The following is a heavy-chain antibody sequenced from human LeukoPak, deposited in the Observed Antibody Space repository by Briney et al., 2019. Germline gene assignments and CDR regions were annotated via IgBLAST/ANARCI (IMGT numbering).Heavy chain of an antibody. CDR1: GGTFSSYA. D-gene: IGHD3-22*01. CDR3: ARVVITYSHYYFDY. CDR2: IIPIFVTA. V-gene: IGHV1-69*05. J-gene: IGHJ4*02. Sequence: ASVNVSCKASGGTFSSYAISWVRQAPGQGLECMGGIIPIFVTAKYAQKFQGRVTITTAESTSTAYMELSSLRSEDTAVYYCARVVITYSHYYFDYWGQGTLVTVSS.